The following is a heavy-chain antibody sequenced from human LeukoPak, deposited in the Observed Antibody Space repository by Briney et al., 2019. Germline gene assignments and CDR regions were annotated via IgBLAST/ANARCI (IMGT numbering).Heavy chain of an antibody. Sequence: RASVKVSCKASGYTFTGYYMHWVRQAPGQGLEWMGWINPSSGRTNYAQNFQDRVAMTRDTSISTAYMELSSLRSDDTAVYYCARFGGHCSSTSCYAEYYYYYYMDVWGKGTTVTISS. CDR2: INPSSGRT. D-gene: IGHD2-2*01. V-gene: IGHV1-2*02. CDR1: GYTFTGYY. J-gene: IGHJ6*03. CDR3: ARFGGHCSSTSCYAEYYYYYYMDV.